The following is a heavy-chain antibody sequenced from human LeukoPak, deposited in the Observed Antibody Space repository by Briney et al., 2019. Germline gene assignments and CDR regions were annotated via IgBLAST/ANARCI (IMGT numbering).Heavy chain of an antibody. V-gene: IGHV3-21*01. CDR2: ISSSSRYI. D-gene: IGHD1-26*01. CDR1: GFTFSSYS. J-gene: IGHJ6*03. Sequence: GGSLRLSCAVSGFTFSSYSMNWLRQAPGKGREWVSSISSSSRYIDYADSVKGRFTISRDNAKNSLYLQMNSLRAEDTAVYYCARDPYSGTYGDTYYYYMDVWGKGTTVTVSS. CDR3: ARDPYSGTYGDTYYYYMDV.